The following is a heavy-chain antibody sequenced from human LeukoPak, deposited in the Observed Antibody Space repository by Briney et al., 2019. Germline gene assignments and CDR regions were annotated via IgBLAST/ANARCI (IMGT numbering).Heavy chain of an antibody. D-gene: IGHD1-20*01. CDR2: INSDGSST. CDR3: ARVPLIAGTWVDY. CDR1: GFTFSSYW. V-gene: IGHV3-74*01. Sequence: HTGGSLRLSCAASGFTFSSYWMHWVRHAPGKGLVWVSRINSDGSSTTYADFLKGRFTISRDNAKSTLYLQMNSLRAEDTAVYYCARVPLIAGTWVDYWGQGTLVTVSS. J-gene: IGHJ4*02.